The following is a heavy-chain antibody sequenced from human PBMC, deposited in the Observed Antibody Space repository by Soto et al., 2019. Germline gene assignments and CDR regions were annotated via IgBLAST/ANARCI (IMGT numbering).Heavy chain of an antibody. Sequence: PWGSLRLSCAASGFTFSIYDMHLVRQSTGKGLEWVSSIGTAGDPYYPGSVKGRFTISRENAKNSLYIQMNSLRDGDTAVYYCARFSYDSSGSPYGIDVWGQGITVTVSS. J-gene: IGHJ6*02. CDR2: IGTAGDP. CDR3: ARFSYDSSGSPYGIDV. V-gene: IGHV3-13*05. CDR1: GFTFSIYD. D-gene: IGHD3-22*01.